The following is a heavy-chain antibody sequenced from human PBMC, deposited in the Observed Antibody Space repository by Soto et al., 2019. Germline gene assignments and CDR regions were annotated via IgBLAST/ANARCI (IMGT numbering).Heavy chain of an antibody. CDR2: IIPIFGTA. V-gene: IGHV1-69*13. J-gene: IGHJ6*02. Sequence: ASVKVSCKASGYTFTSYGISWVRQAPGQGLEWMGWIIPIFGTANYAQKFQGRVTITADESTSTAYMELSSLRSEDTAVYYCARGSPPRAYDILTGYYPPYYYYGMDVWGQGTTVTVSS. CDR1: GYTFTSYG. D-gene: IGHD3-9*01. CDR3: ARGSPPRAYDILTGYYPPYYYYGMDV.